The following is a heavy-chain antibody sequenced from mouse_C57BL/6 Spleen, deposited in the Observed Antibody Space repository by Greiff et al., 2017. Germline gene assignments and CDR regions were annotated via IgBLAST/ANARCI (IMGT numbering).Heavy chain of an antibody. V-gene: IGHV1-81*01. CDR3: ARSPTPYLTGTAWFAY. CDR2: IYPRSGNT. CDR1: GYTFTSYG. D-gene: IGHD4-1*01. J-gene: IGHJ3*01. Sequence: QVQLQPSGAELARPGASVKLSCKASGYTFTSYGISWVKQRTGQGLEWSGEIYPRSGNTYYNEKFKGKATLTADKSSSRAYRELRSLTSGDSAVYFCARSPTPYLTGTAWFAYWGQGTLVTVAA.